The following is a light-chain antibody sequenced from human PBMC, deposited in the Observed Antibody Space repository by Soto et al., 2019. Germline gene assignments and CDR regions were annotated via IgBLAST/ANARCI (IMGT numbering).Light chain of an antibody. CDR2: GAS. V-gene: IGKV3-15*01. CDR1: QSVSSN. Sequence: EIVLTQSPATLSVSPGERATLSCRASQSVSSNLAWYQQKRGQAPRLLIYGASTRATGIPARFSGSGSGREFTLTISSLQSEDFAVYYCQQRSNSFGGGTKVEIK. CDR3: QQRSNS. J-gene: IGKJ4*01.